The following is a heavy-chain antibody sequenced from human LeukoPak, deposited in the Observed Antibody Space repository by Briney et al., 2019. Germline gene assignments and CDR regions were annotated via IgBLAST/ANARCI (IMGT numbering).Heavy chain of an antibody. Sequence: ASVKVSCKVSGYTLTELSMHWVRQAPGKGLEWMGGFDPEDAETIYAQKLQGRFTMTEDTSTNTAYIELSSLRAEDTAVYYCATPHSSYNWFDPWGQGTLVTVSS. CDR2: FDPEDAET. D-gene: IGHD6-6*01. V-gene: IGHV1-24*01. CDR3: ATPHSSYNWFDP. J-gene: IGHJ5*02. CDR1: GYTLTELS.